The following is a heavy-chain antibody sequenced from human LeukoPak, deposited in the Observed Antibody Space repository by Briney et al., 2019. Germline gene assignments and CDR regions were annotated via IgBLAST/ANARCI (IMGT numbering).Heavy chain of an antibody. D-gene: IGHD3-16*01. V-gene: IGHV1-18*01. Sequence: GASVKVSCKASGYTFSRYGITWVRQAPGQGLEWMGWIRIYDGNTNYAQKFQGKVTMTTDTSTTTAYMELMSLRSDDTAVYYCAREGGEGSRYAFDIWGQGTMVTVSS. J-gene: IGHJ3*02. CDR2: IRIYDGNT. CDR1: GYTFSRYG. CDR3: AREGGEGSRYAFDI.